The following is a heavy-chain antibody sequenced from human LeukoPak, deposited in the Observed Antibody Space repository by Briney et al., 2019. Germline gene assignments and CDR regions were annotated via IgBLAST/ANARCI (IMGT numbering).Heavy chain of an antibody. Sequence: SETLSLTCAVYGGSFSGYYWSWIRQPPGKGLEWIGYIYYSGSTNYNPSLKSRVTISVDTSKNQFSLKLSSVTAADTAVYYCARANSRGDYYYYMDVWGKGTTVTVSS. D-gene: IGHD4-23*01. V-gene: IGHV4-59*01. CDR3: ARANSRGDYYYYMDV. CDR2: IYYSGST. CDR1: GGSFSGYY. J-gene: IGHJ6*03.